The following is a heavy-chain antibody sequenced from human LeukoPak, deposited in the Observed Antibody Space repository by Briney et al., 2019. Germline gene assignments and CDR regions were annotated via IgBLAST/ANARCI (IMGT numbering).Heavy chain of an antibody. J-gene: IGHJ4*02. V-gene: IGHV1-2*02. CDR3: ARVLRYDDSSGYYAY. CDR2: INPNNGGS. CDR1: GYTFTSYY. Sequence: ASVNVSCKASGYTFTSYYNHWVRHAPPQGQEWMGWINPNNGGSNYAQTPQGRVTMTRDTTISIVYLELSGLRTDDTAAYYCARVLRYDDSSGYYAYWGQGTLVTVSS. D-gene: IGHD3-22*01.